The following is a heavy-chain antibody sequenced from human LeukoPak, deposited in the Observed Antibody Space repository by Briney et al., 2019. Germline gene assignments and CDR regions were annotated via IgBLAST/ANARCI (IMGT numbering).Heavy chain of an antibody. D-gene: IGHD2-21*02. V-gene: IGHV5-51*01. J-gene: IGHJ4*02. CDR3: ARHISDCGGDCPFDY. CDR1: GYRFTSYW. CDR2: IYPGDSDV. Sequence: GEFLKISCKGSGYRFTSYWIGWVRQMPGKGLEWMAMIYPGDSDVRYSPSLEGQVTISADKSIATAYLQWSGLKASDTAMYYCARHISDCGGDCPFDYWGQGTLVTVSS.